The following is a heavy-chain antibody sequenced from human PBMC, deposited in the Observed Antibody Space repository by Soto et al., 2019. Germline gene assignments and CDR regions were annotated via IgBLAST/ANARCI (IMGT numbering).Heavy chain of an antibody. CDR3: ARDSQNILGFRFGMDV. Sequence: GGSLRLSCAASGFNFSRFAMHWVRQAPGQGLEWVALISYEGSDKYYADSVQGRFTISRDNSKNTLYLQMNSLRAEDTAVFYCARDSQNILGFRFGMDVWGQGTTVTVSS. J-gene: IGHJ6*02. CDR2: ISYEGSDK. CDR1: GFNFSRFA. V-gene: IGHV3-30-3*01. D-gene: IGHD2-2*02.